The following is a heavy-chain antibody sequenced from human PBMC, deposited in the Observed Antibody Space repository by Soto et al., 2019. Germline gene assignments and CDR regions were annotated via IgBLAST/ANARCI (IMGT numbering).Heavy chain of an antibody. CDR2: IYYRTKWYN. V-gene: IGHV6-1*01. J-gene: IGHJ4*02. Sequence: QVQLQQSGPGLVKPSQTLSLTCAISGDSVSSSSVAWNWIRQSPSRGLEWLGRIYYRTKWYNEYAASVKRRITINPDPSKNQVSLQLDSVTPEDTAVYYCARVGGDYYESSGPFDYWGQGTPVTVSS. CDR1: GDSVSSSSVA. CDR3: ARVGGDYYESSGPFDY. D-gene: IGHD3-22*01.